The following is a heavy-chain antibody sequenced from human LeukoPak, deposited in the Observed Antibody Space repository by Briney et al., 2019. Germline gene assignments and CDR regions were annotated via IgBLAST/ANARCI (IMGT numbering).Heavy chain of an antibody. CDR3: ATGVEKYQLLLPPFDY. Sequence: ASVKLSCKVSGYTLTEVSMHCVRQAPGKGLEWMGRFDPEDGETIYAQKFQGRVTMTEDTSTDTAYMELSSLRSEDTAVYYCATGVEKYQLLLPPFDYWGQGTLVTVSS. V-gene: IGHV1-24*01. CDR2: FDPEDGET. CDR1: GYTLTEVS. J-gene: IGHJ4*02. D-gene: IGHD2-2*01.